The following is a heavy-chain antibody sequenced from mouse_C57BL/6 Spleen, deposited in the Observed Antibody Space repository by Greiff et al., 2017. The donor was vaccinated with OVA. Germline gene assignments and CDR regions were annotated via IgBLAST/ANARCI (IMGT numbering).Heavy chain of an antibody. V-gene: IGHV10-1*01. D-gene: IGHD4-1*01. J-gene: IGHJ3*01. CDR2: IRSKSNNYAT. CDR3: VRQNWDGFAY. CDR1: GFSFNTYA. Sequence: GGGLVQPKGSLKLSCAASGFSFNTYAMNWVRQAPGKGLEWVARIRSKSNNYATYYADSVKDRFTISRDDSESMLYLQMNNLKTEDTAMYYWVRQNWDGFAYWGQGTLVTVSA.